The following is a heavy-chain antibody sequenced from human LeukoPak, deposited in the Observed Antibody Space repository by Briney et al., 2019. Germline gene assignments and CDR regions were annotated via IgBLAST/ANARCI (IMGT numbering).Heavy chain of an antibody. Sequence: SETLSLTCTVSSGPLNSGGFYWSWIRQHPGQDLEWIAYIHHSGTTYYNPSLKGRATLSVDMSKNQFSLKLTSVTAADTAVYYCAREYYDSSGYYYIHSWGQGTQVTVSS. CDR1: SGPLNSGGFY. J-gene: IGHJ4*02. V-gene: IGHV4-31*03. CDR2: IHHSGTT. D-gene: IGHD3-22*01. CDR3: AREYYDSSGYYYIHS.